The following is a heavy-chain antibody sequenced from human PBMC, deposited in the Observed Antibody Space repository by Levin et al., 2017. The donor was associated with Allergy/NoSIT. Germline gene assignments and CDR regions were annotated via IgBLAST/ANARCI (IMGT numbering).Heavy chain of an antibody. CDR1: GYTFTGYY. CDR2: INPNSGGT. Sequence: KPGESLKISCKASGYTFTGYYMHWVRQAPGQGLEWMGWINPNSGGTNYAQKFQGRVTMTRDTSISTAYMELSRLRSDDTAVYYCARVSPLINLRNPPQHWGQGTLVTVSS. D-gene: IGHD1-14*01. V-gene: IGHV1-2*02. J-gene: IGHJ1*01. CDR3: ARVSPLINLRNPPQH.